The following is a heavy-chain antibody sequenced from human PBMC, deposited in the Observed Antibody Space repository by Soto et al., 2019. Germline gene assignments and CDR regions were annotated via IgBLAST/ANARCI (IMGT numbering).Heavy chain of an antibody. CDR1: GGSLSDYF. J-gene: IGHJ6*03. CDR3: ARGGISHWAYFYYMDV. D-gene: IGHD2-21*01. CDR2: INHLGSI. V-gene: IGHV4-34*01. Sequence: SETLSLTCVVSGGSLSDYFWSWIRQPPGMALEWIGEINHLGSINYNPSLKSRVTMSVDTSKNQFSLTLDSVTAADTATYYCARGGISHWAYFYYMDVWDRGNTVTVFS.